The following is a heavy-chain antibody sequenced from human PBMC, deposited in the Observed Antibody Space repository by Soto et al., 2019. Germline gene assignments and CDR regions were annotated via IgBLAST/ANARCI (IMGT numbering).Heavy chain of an antibody. CDR1: GFTFSSYA. D-gene: IGHD5-12*01. J-gene: IGHJ4*02. CDR3: SIDPGYSGFGTLDY. V-gene: IGHV3-30-3*01. CDR2: ISYDGSNK. Sequence: QVQLVESGGGVVQPGRSLRLSCAASGFTFSSYAMHWVRQAPGKGLEWVAVISYDGSNKYYADSVKGRFTISRDNSKNTLYLQMNSLRAEDTAVYYCSIDPGYSGFGTLDYWGQGTLVTVSS.